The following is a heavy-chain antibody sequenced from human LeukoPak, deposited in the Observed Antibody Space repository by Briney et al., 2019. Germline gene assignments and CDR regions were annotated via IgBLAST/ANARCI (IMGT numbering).Heavy chain of an antibody. CDR2: ISGAGSSI. CDR3: ARGGDYKNDY. J-gene: IGHJ4*02. D-gene: IGHD4-17*01. CDR1: GFTFSSYW. Sequence: PGGSLRLSCAASGFTFSSYWMHWVRQTPGKGLVWVSRISGAGSSISYADSVKGRVTISRDNAKNTLYLQMNNLRAEDTAVYYCARGGDYKNDYWGQGTLVTVSS. V-gene: IGHV3-74*01.